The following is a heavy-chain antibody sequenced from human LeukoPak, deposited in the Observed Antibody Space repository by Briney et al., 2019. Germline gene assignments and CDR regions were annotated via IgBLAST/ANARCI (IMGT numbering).Heavy chain of an antibody. J-gene: IGHJ5*02. CDR2: IFPVDSDT. CDR1: GYSFTSYW. V-gene: IGHV5-51*01. D-gene: IGHD2-21*01. CDR3: ARHGVPGILWSWFDP. Sequence: GESLKISCKGSGYSFTSYWIGWVRQMPGKGLEWMGIIFPVDSDTTSSPSFQGQVTISADKSISTAYLQWSSLKASDTAMYYCARHGVPGILWSWFDPWGQGTLVTVSS.